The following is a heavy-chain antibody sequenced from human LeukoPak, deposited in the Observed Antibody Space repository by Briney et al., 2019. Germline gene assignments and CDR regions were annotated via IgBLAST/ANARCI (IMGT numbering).Heavy chain of an antibody. CDR2: INHSGST. CDR3: AREQNPINYYDSSGYYSTYYYYGMDV. Sequence: NASKTLSLTCAVYGGSFSGYYWSWIRQPPGKGLEWIGEINHSGSTNYNPSLKSRVTISVDTSKNQFSLKLSSVTAADTAVYYCAREQNPINYYDSSGYYSTYYYYGMDVWGQGTTVTVSS. D-gene: IGHD3-22*01. J-gene: IGHJ6*02. V-gene: IGHV4-34*01. CDR1: GGSFSGYY.